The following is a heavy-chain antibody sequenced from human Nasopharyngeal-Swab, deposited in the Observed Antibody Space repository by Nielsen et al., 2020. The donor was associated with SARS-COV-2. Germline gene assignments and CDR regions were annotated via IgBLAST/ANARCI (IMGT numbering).Heavy chain of an antibody. V-gene: IGHV4-61*01. Sequence: ESLKISCTVSGGSVSSGSYYWSWIRQPPGKGLEWIGYIYYSGSTNYNPSLKRRVTISVDTSKNQFSLKLSSVTAADTAVYYCARDHYGSGSPSMDVWGQGTTVTVSS. CDR3: ARDHYGSGSPSMDV. D-gene: IGHD3-10*01. J-gene: IGHJ6*02. CDR1: GGSVSSGSYY. CDR2: IYYSGST.